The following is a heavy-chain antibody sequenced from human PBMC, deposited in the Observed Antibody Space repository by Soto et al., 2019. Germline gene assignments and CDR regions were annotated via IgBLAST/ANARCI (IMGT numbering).Heavy chain of an antibody. V-gene: IGHV1-2*02. CDR1: GYTFTGYY. J-gene: IGHJ6*02. Sequence: QVQLVQSGAEVKKPGASVKVSCKASGYTFTGYYMHWVRQAPGQGLEWMGWINPNSGGTNYAQKFQGRVTMTRDTSISTAYMELSRLRSDDTAVYYCAREPHSDFWSGGHSGMDVWGQGTTVTVSS. D-gene: IGHD3-3*01. CDR3: AREPHSDFWSGGHSGMDV. CDR2: INPNSGGT.